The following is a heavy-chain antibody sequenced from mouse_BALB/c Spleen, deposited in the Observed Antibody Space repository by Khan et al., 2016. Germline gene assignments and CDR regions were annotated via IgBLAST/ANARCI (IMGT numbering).Heavy chain of an antibody. J-gene: IGHJ2*01. Sequence: EVQLQESGPGLVKPSQSLSLTCSVTGYSITSGYYWNWIRQFPENKLEWMGYISYDGSNNYNPSLKNRISITRDTSKNQFFLKLNSVTTEDTATYYGARGGYGYGFDYWGQGTTLTVSS. CDR3: ARGGYGYGFDY. D-gene: IGHD1-2*01. V-gene: IGHV3-6*02. CDR1: GYSITSGYY. CDR2: ISYDGSN.